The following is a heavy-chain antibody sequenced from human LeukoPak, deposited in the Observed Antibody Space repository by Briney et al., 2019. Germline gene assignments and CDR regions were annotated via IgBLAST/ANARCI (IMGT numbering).Heavy chain of an antibody. CDR2: INPNSGGT. CDR3: ARGLYYDILTGYYKEGEFDY. D-gene: IGHD3-9*01. CDR1: GYTFTGYY. Sequence: ASVKVSCKASGYTFTGYYMHWVRQAPGQGLEWMGWINPNSGGTNYAQKFQGRVTMTRDTSISTAYMELSRLRSDDTAVYYCARGLYYDILTGYYKEGEFDYWGQGTLVTVPS. V-gene: IGHV1-2*02. J-gene: IGHJ4*02.